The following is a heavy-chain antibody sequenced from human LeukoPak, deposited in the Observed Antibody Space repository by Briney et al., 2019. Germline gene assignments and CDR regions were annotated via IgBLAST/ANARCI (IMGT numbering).Heavy chain of an antibody. D-gene: IGHD6-19*01. V-gene: IGHV3-30*03. J-gene: IGHJ4*02. Sequence: GGSLRLSCAASGFTFSNYGMHWVRQAPGKGLQWVAVISYDGSNKYYADSVKGRFTISRDNSKNTLYLQMNSLRAEDTAVYYCAREDPRYSSGWYYFDYWGQGTLVTVSS. CDR2: ISYDGSNK. CDR1: GFTFSNYG. CDR3: AREDPRYSSGWYYFDY.